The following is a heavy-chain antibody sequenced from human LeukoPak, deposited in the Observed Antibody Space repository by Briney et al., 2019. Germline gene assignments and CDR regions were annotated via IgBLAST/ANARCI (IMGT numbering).Heavy chain of an antibody. D-gene: IGHD3-16*01. CDR1: GFTFSSYA. J-gene: IGHJ4*02. CDR2: ISGSGGST. CDR3: AKTSRGGYYFDY. Sequence: PGGSLRLPCAASGFTFSSYAMSWVRQAPGKGLEWVSAISGSGGSTYYADSVKGRFTISRDNSKNTLYLQMNSLRAEDTAVYYCAKTSRGGYYFDYWGQGTLVTVSS. V-gene: IGHV3-23*01.